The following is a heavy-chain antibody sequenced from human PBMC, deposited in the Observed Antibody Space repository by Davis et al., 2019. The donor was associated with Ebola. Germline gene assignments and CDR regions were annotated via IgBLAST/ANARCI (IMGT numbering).Heavy chain of an antibody. CDR2: INAYNDNT. Sequence: ASVKVSCKASGYSFTSYDIHWVRQAPEQGLEWMGWINAYNDNTNYAQKVQGRVTMTTDTSTSTAYMELRSLRSDDTAVYYCARGGAIVVVVAAGDYWGQGTLVTVSS. J-gene: IGHJ4*02. CDR3: ARGGAIVVVVAAGDY. D-gene: IGHD2-15*01. CDR1: GYSFTSYD. V-gene: IGHV1-18*04.